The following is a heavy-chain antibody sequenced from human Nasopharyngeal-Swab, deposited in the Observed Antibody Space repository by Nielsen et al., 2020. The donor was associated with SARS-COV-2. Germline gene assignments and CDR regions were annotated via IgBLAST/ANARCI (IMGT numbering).Heavy chain of an antibody. V-gene: IGHV3-23*01. CDR1: GFTFTSYV. CDR2: ITGSGGRT. D-gene: IGHD6-13*01. J-gene: IGHJ4*02. Sequence: GESLKISCAASGFTFTSYVMTWVRQAPGKGLEWISGITGSGGRTYYADSVKGRFTISRDNSKNTLYLQMNTLRAEDTAVYYCAKGMRGPAAGTDYFDYWGQGNLVTVSS. CDR3: AKGMRGPAAGTDYFDY.